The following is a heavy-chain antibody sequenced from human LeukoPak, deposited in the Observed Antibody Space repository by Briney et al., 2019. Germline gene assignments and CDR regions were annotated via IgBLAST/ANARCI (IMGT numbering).Heavy chain of an antibody. D-gene: IGHD2-21*02. CDR1: GYTFTNYH. Sequence: APVKVSCKASGYTFTNYHINWVRQASGQGLEWMTWINPDTGDKGYARKFQDRVTITTDTSISTAYMELSSLSSEDTAVYFCARTTSMTASGYDYWGQGTLVTVSS. CDR2: INPDTGDK. CDR3: ARTTSMTASGYDY. V-gene: IGHV1-8*03. J-gene: IGHJ4*02.